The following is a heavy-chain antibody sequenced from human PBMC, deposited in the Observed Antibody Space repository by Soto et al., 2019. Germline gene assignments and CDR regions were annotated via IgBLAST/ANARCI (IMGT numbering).Heavy chain of an antibody. CDR3: ARDVNSRAHDI. V-gene: IGHV4-31*03. CDR2: IYYSGST. J-gene: IGHJ3*02. D-gene: IGHD1-1*01. Sequence: SETLSLTCTVSGGSISSGGYYWSWIRQHPGKGLEWIGYIYYSGSTYYNPSLKSRVTISVDTSKNQFSLKLSSVTTADTAVYYCARDVNSRAHDIWGQGTMVTVSS. CDR1: GGSISSGGYY.